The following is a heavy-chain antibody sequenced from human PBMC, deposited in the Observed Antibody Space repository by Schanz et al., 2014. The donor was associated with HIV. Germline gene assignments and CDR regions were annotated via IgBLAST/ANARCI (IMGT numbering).Heavy chain of an antibody. CDR3: AKSPIFGDVIFYGMDV. Sequence: QVQLVQPGAEVKKPGSSVKVSCKASGGTFSSNAISWVRQAPGQGLEWMGGIIPMFGTRNFAQKFQGRVTITADESTTTAYMELSSLTSEDTAVYYCAKSPIFGDVIFYGMDVWGQGTTVTVSS. CDR2: IIPMFGTR. V-gene: IGHV1-69*01. J-gene: IGHJ6*02. D-gene: IGHD3-3*02. CDR1: GGTFSSNA.